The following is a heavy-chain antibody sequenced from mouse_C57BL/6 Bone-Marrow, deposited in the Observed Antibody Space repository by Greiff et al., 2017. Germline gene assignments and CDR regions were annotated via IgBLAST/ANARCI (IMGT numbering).Heavy chain of an antibody. CDR3: TYYGSRYFDV. V-gene: IGHV14-4*01. Sequence: EVQLVESGAELVRPGASVKLSCTASGFNIKDDYMHWVKQRPEKGLEWIGWLDPENGATESASKFPGKATITADTSSNTAYLQLSSLTSEDTAVYYCTYYGSRYFDVWGTGTTVTVSS. CDR1: GFNIKDDY. D-gene: IGHD1-1*01. CDR2: LDPENGAT. J-gene: IGHJ1*03.